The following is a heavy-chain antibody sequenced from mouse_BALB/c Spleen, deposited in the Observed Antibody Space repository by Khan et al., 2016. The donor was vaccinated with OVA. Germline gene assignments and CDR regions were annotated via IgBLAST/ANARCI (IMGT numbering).Heavy chain of an antibody. V-gene: IGHV3-2*02. CDR3: ARSLYYSDSYAMDY. D-gene: IGHD2-13*01. J-gene: IGHJ4*01. CDR2: ISSTGST. Sequence: EVKLLESGPGLVKPSQSLFLTCTVTGYSITSDYAWNWIRQFPGNKLEWMGYISSTGSTSYNPSLKSRISITRDTSKNQFFLHLSSVTTEDTATYYCARSLYYSDSYAMDYWGQGTSVTVSS. CDR1: GYSITSDYA.